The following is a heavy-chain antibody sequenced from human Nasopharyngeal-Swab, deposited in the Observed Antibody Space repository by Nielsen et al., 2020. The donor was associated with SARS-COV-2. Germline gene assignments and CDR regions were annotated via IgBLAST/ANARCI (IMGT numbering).Heavy chain of an antibody. Sequence: GESLKISCAASGFTFSSYWMHWVRQAPGKGLVWVSRINSDGSSTSYADSMKGRFTISRDNAKNTLYLQMNSLRAEDTAVYYCARRYCSSTSCYTGYYGMDVWGQGTTVTVSS. J-gene: IGHJ6*02. D-gene: IGHD2-2*02. CDR3: ARRYCSSTSCYTGYYGMDV. CDR1: GFTFSSYW. CDR2: INSDGSST. V-gene: IGHV3-74*01.